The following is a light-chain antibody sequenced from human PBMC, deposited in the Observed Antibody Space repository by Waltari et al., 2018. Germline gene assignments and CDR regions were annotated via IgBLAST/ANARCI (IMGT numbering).Light chain of an antibody. CDR3: CSYTTSSTLV. Sequence: QSAPTQPPSVSGSPGQSVTISCTGNSTDVGGYNYVSWYQQHPGKAPKLMMYGVSNLPSGVSERFSGSKSGNTASLTISGLQAEDEADYYCCSYTTSSTLVFGGGTRLTVL. V-gene: IGLV2-14*01. J-gene: IGLJ2*01. CDR1: STDVGGYNY. CDR2: GVS.